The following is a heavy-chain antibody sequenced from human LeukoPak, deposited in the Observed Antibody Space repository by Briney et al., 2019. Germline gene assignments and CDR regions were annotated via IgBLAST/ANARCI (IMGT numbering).Heavy chain of an antibody. CDR3: ARGPGSSGWFWYFDL. Sequence: GGSLRLSCAASGFTFSRHTMNWVRQAPGKGLEWVSVIYSGGDTYYADSMKGRFTISRDNSKNTLSLQMNSLRAEDTAVYYCARGPGSSGWFWYFDLWGRGTLATVSS. CDR1: GFTFSRHT. V-gene: IGHV3-53*01. J-gene: IGHJ2*01. CDR2: IYSGGDT. D-gene: IGHD6-19*01.